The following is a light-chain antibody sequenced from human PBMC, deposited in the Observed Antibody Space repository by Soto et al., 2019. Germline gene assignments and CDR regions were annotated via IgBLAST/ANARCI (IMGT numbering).Light chain of an antibody. J-gene: IGKJ1*01. Sequence: EIVMTQSPATLSVSPGERATLSCRASQSVSSNLAWYQQKPGQAPRLLIYGASTRATGIPARFSGSGSGTEFTLTISSLQSEDFAVYYCQHYHNWPPWTFGQGTKVVIK. CDR3: QHYHNWPPWT. V-gene: IGKV3-15*01. CDR2: GAS. CDR1: QSVSSN.